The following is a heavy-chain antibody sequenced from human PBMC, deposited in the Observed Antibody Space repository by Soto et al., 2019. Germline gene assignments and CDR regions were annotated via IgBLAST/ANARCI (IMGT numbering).Heavy chain of an antibody. CDR2: IGYDGRKR. Sequence: QVQLVESGGGVVQPGGSLRLSCATSGFSFSSYTMHWISQAPGKGLEWVSLIGYDGRKRSYVDSVKGRFAISRDNSKNTLYLEMNSLRADDTAVYFCARQISGQPFDLWGQGTLVNVAS. CDR3: ARQISGQPFDL. D-gene: IGHD3-9*01. J-gene: IGHJ1*01. CDR1: GFSFSSYT. V-gene: IGHV3-33*01.